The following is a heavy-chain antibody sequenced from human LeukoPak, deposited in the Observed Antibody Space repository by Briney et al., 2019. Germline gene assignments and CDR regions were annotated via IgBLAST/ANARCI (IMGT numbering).Heavy chain of an antibody. J-gene: IGHJ4*02. CDR1: GXTFSNYG. Sequence: GGSLRLSCAASGXTFSNYGMHWVRQAPGKGLEWVAVISYYGNNKYYADSVKGRFTISRDNSKSTLYLQMNSLRAEDTAIYYCARNSGWPYFDYWGQGTLVTVSS. CDR2: ISYYGNNK. CDR3: ARNSGWPYFDY. D-gene: IGHD6-19*01. V-gene: IGHV3-30*03.